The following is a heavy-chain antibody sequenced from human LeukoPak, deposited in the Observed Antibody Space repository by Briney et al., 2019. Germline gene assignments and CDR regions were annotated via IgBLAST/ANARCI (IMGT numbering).Heavy chain of an antibody. J-gene: IGHJ4*02. CDR1: GDSVSSNSAA. Sequence: SQTLSLTCAISGDSVSSNSAAWNWIRQSPSRGLEWLGRTYYRSKWYNDYAVSVKSRITINPDTSKNQFSLQLKSVTPEDTAVYSCARDKTRGLGYSYSKSGNYFDYWGQGTLVTVSS. V-gene: IGHV6-1*01. CDR3: ARDKTRGLGYSYSKSGNYFDY. D-gene: IGHD5-18*01. CDR2: TYYRSKWYN.